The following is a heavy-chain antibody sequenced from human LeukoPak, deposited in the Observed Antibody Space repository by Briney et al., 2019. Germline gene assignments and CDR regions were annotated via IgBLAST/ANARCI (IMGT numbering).Heavy chain of an antibody. D-gene: IGHD3-22*01. J-gene: IGHJ6*02. CDR1: GFTFSSYS. Sequence: GGSLRLSCAASGFTFSSYSMNWVRQAPGKGLEWVSSISSSISYIYYADSVKGRFTISRDNAKNSLYLQMNSLRAEDTAVYYCASYYYDSSGYMHYGMDVWGQGTTVTVSS. CDR3: ASYYYDSSGYMHYGMDV. V-gene: IGHV3-21*01. CDR2: ISSSISYI.